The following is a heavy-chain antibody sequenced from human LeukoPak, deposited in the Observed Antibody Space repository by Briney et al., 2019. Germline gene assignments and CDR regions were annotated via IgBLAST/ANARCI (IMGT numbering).Heavy chain of an antibody. Sequence: ASVPVSCKASGYTFAKFYIHWVRQAPGQGLEWMGIINPSGGTTSYAQKFQGRVSMTRDTSTSTVYMELSSLRSEDTAVYYCARDNRGERTPGWGYGGFDIWGQGTMLRVFS. V-gene: IGHV1-46*01. D-gene: IGHD3-16*01. CDR2: INPSGGTT. J-gene: IGHJ3*02. CDR3: ARDNRGERTPGWGYGGFDI. CDR1: GYTFAKFY.